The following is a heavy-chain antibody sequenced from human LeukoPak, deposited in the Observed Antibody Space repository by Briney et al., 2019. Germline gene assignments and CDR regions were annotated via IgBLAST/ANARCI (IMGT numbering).Heavy chain of an antibody. D-gene: IGHD5-18*01. J-gene: IGHJ6*03. CDR2: ISYDGSNK. CDR3: ASMEASDTAKLYYYYYMDV. CDR1: GFTFSSYA. Sequence: PGGSLRLSCAASGFTFSSYAMHWVRQAPGKGLEWVAVISYDGSNKYYADSVKGRFTISRDNSKNTLYLQMNSLRAEDTAVYYCASMEASDTAKLYYYYYMDVWGKGTTVTVSS. V-gene: IGHV3-30*04.